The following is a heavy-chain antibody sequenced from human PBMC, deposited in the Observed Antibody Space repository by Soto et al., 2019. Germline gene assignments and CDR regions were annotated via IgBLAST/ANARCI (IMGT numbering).Heavy chain of an antibody. CDR3: ARLGYYDSSGYYRSLFFDY. V-gene: IGHV4-59*01. CDR1: GGSISSYY. J-gene: IGHJ4*02. Sequence: SETLSLTCTVSGGSISSYYWSWIRQPPGKGLEWIGYIYYSGSTNYNPSLKSRVTISVDTSKNQFSLKLSSVTAADTAVYYCARLGYYDSSGYYRSLFFDYWGQGTLVTVSS. CDR2: IYYSGST. D-gene: IGHD3-22*01.